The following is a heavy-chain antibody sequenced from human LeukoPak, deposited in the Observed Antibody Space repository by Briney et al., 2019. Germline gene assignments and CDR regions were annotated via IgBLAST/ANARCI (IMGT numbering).Heavy chain of an antibody. J-gene: IGHJ4*02. V-gene: IGHV1-24*01. CDR3: ATQGVSYFDY. Sequence: ASVKVSCKASGYTFTSYDINWVRQAPGKGLEWMGGFDPEDGETIYAQKFQGRVTMTEDTSTDTAYMELSSLRSEDTAVYYCATQGVSYFDYWGQGTLVIVSS. CDR2: FDPEDGET. D-gene: IGHD2-8*01. CDR1: GYTFTSYD.